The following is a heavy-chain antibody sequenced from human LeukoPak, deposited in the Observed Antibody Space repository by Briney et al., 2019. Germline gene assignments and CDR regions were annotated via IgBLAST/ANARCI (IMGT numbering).Heavy chain of an antibody. J-gene: IGHJ5*02. CDR2: IKSKTDGGKT. Sequence: GGSLRLSCASSGFTFRRYDMNWVRQAPGKGLEWVGRIKSKTDGGKTDYAAPVKGRFTISRDDSKNTLYLQMNSLKTEDTAVYYCTTDSGVVVITWGQGTLVTVSS. CDR3: TTDSGVVVIT. CDR1: GFTFRRYD. D-gene: IGHD3-22*01. V-gene: IGHV3-15*07.